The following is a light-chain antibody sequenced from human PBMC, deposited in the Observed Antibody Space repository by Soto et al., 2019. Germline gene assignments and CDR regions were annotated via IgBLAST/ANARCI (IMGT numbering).Light chain of an antibody. J-gene: IGKJ2*01. V-gene: IGKV3-20*01. CDR3: QQYGNFPYT. CDR1: ETVNNNF. CDR2: GPS. Sequence: ETGLTQSPGTTYLSPGERATLSCRANETVNNNFLAWYGQKPGQAPSLLIHGPSRRASGIPVRCSGSGSGTDFTLTISRLEPEDFAVYYCQQYGNFPYTFGPGTKVQIK.